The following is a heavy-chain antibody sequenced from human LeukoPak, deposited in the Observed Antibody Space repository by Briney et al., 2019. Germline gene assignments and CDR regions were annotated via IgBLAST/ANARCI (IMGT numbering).Heavy chain of an antibody. CDR3: AKVGSSGYYSYYYYYYMDV. J-gene: IGHJ6*03. Sequence: GGSLRLSCAASGFTFSSYAMSWVRQAPGKGLEWVSAISGSGGSTYYADSVKGRFTISRDNSKNTLYLQMNSLRAEDTAVYYCAKVGSSGYYSYYYYYYMDVWGKGTTVTASS. CDR1: GFTFSSYA. D-gene: IGHD3-22*01. CDR2: ISGSGGST. V-gene: IGHV3-23*01.